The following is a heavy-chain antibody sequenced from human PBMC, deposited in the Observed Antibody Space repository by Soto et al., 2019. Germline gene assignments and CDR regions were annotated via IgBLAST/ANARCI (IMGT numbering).Heavy chain of an antibody. V-gene: IGHV3-30-3*01. D-gene: IGHD3-10*01. CDR1: GFTFSTYA. J-gene: IGHJ6*02. CDR2: ISYDGSNK. Sequence: GGSLRLSCAASGFTFSTYAMHWVRQAPGKGLEWVAVISYDGSNKYHADSVKGRFNISRDNSKNTLHLQNNNPRPEDTAVYYCASDRITMVGGVSWTGDYYYYGVDVWGQGTTVTVFS. CDR3: ASDRITMVGGVSWTGDYYYYGVDV.